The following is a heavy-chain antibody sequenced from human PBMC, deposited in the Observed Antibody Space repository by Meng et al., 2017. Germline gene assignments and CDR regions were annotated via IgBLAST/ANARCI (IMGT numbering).Heavy chain of an antibody. Sequence: GSLRLSCTVSGGSISSSSYYWGWIRQPPGKGLEWIGSIYYSGSTYYNPSLKSRVTISVDTSKNQFSLKLSSVTAADTAVYYCARVLLLPRTYYYDSSGYYYYFDYWGQGTLVTVSS. V-gene: IGHV4-39*07. CDR2: IYYSGST. J-gene: IGHJ4*02. D-gene: IGHD3-22*01. CDR3: ARVLLLPRTYYYDSSGYYYYFDY. CDR1: GGSISSSSYY.